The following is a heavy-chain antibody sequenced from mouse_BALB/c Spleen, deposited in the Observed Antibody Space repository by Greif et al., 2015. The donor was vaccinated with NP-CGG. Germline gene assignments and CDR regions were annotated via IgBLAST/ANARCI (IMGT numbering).Heavy chain of an antibody. Sequence: EVQRVESGGGLVQPGGSRKLSCAASGFTFSDYGVAWVRRAPGKGPEWVAFISNLAYSIYYADTVTGRFTVSRENAKNTLYLEMSSLRSEDTAMYYCARDYYGSSYWYCDVWGAGTTVTVSS. CDR1: GFTFSDYG. J-gene: IGHJ1*01. CDR3: ARDYYGSSYWYCDV. V-gene: IGHV5-15*02. D-gene: IGHD1-1*01. CDR2: ISNLAYSI.